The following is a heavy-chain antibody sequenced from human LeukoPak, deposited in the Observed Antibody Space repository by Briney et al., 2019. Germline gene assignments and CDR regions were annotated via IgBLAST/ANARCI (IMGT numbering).Heavy chain of an antibody. CDR3: AKGPRSYGPLDC. V-gene: IGHV3-30*18. CDR2: ISYDGNKK. J-gene: IGHJ4*02. CDR1: GFTFEDYE. D-gene: IGHD1-26*01. Sequence: PGGSLRLSCEASGFTFEDYEMSWFRQAPGKGPEWVAVISYDGNKKYYADSVKGRFTISRDNSKNTLYLEINSLRVEDTAVYYCAKGPRSYGPLDCWGQGTLVTVSS.